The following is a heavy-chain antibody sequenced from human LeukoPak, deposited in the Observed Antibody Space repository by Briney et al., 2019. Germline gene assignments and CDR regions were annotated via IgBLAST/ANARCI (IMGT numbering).Heavy chain of an antibody. Sequence: SQTLSLTCTVSGGSISSGGYYWSWIRQHPGKGLEWIGYIYYSGSTYYNPSLKSRVTISVDTSKNQFSLKLSSVTAADTAVYYCARGYGNTMVRGAIDYWGQGTLVTVSS. CDR2: IYYSGST. CDR1: GGSISSGGYY. V-gene: IGHV4-31*03. D-gene: IGHD3-10*01. J-gene: IGHJ4*02. CDR3: ARGYGNTMVRGAIDY.